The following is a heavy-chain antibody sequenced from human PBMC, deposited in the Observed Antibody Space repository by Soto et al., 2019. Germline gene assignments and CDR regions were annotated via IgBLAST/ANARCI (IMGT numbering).Heavy chain of an antibody. CDR2: ISGSGGST. Sequence: GGSLRLSCAASGFTFSSYAMSWVRQAPGKGLERVSSISGSGGSTYYADSVKGRFTISRDNSKNTLYLQMNSLRAEDTAVYYCAKDXRGTGHYYDSSGRALDYWGQGTLVTGSS. CDR3: AKDXRGTGHYYDSSGRALDY. V-gene: IGHV3-23*01. D-gene: IGHD3-22*01. CDR1: GFTFSSYA. J-gene: IGHJ4*02.